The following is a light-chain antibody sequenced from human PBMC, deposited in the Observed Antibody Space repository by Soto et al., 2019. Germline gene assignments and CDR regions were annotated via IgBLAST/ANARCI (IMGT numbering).Light chain of an antibody. CDR2: GAS. V-gene: IGKV3-20*01. CDR3: QQYGSSPRAMYT. J-gene: IGKJ2*01. Sequence: EIMLTQSPGTLSLYPGERATLSCRASQSISSSYLAWYQQKPGQAPRLLIYGASSRATGIPDRFSGSGSGTDFTLTISRLEPEDFAVYYCQQYGSSPRAMYTFGQGTKLEIK. CDR1: QSISSSY.